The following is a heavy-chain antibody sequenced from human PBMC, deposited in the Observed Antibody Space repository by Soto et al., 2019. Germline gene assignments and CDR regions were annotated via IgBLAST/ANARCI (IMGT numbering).Heavy chain of an antibody. CDR1: GFSLSNARMG. J-gene: IGHJ3*02. Sequence: QVTLKESGPVLVKPTETLTLTCTVSGFSLSNARMGVSWIRQPPGKALEWLAHIFSNDEKSYSTSLKSRLTISKDTSKSQVVLTITNMDPVDTATYYCARRRYCSGGSCYLYDAFDIWGQGTMVTVSS. CDR2: IFSNDEK. CDR3: ARRRYCSGGSCYLYDAFDI. D-gene: IGHD2-15*01. V-gene: IGHV2-26*01.